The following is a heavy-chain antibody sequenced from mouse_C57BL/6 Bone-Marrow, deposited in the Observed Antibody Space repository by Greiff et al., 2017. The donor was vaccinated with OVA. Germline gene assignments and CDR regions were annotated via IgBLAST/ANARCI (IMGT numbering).Heavy chain of an antibody. CDR2: IDPSDSYT. CDR3: ARREPFYAMDY. Sequence: QVQLQQPGAELVMPGASVKLSCKASGYTFTSYWMHWVKQRPGQGLEWIGGIDPSDSYTNYNQKFKGKSTLTVDKSSSTAYMQLSSLTSEDSAVYYCARREPFYAMDYWGQGTSVTVSS. CDR1: GYTFTSYW. V-gene: IGHV1-69*01. J-gene: IGHJ4*01.